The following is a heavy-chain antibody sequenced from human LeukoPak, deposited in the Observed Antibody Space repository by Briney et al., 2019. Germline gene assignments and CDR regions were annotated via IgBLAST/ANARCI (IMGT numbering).Heavy chain of an antibody. Sequence: SETLSLACTVSGGSISSSSYYWGWIRQPPGKGLEWIGSIYYSGSTYYNPSLKSRVTISVDTSKNQFSLKLSSVTAADTSVYYCARHRYDFWSGYYNYWGQGTLVTVSS. D-gene: IGHD3-3*01. V-gene: IGHV4-39*01. J-gene: IGHJ4*02. CDR2: IYYSGST. CDR1: GGSISSSSYY. CDR3: ARHRYDFWSGYYNY.